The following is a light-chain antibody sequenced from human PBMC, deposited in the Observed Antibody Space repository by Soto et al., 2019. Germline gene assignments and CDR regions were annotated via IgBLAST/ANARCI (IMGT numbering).Light chain of an antibody. CDR2: DAS. CDR1: QSVSSSY. CDR3: QQRSNQLT. J-gene: IGKJ4*01. Sequence: EIVLTQSPGTLSLSPGERATLSCRASQSVSSSYLVWHQQKPGQPPRLLIYDASTRATGIPSRFSGSGSGTEFTLTISSLEPEDFAVYYCQQRSNQLTFGGGTKVDIK. V-gene: IGKV3D-20*02.